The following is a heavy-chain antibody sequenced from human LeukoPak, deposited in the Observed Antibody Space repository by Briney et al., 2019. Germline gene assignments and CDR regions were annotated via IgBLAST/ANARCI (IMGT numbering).Heavy chain of an antibody. CDR2: ISGSGGST. CDR3: AKVGQNYYYDSSGYQFDY. D-gene: IGHD3-22*01. V-gene: IGHV3-23*01. Sequence: GGSLRLSCAASGFTFSSYAMSWVRQAPGKGLEWVSAISGSGGSTYYADSVKGRFTISRDNSKNTLYLQMNSLRAEDTAVYYCAKVGQNYYYDSSGYQFDYWGQGTLVTVSS. CDR1: GFTFSSYA. J-gene: IGHJ4*02.